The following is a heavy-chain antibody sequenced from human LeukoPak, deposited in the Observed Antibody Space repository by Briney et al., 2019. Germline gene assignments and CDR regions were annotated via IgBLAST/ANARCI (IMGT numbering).Heavy chain of an antibody. J-gene: IGHJ4*02. D-gene: IGHD2-15*01. V-gene: IGHV4-34*01. CDR2: INDSGST. Sequence: SETLSLTCAVYGGSFSGYYWSWIRQPPGKGLEWIGEINDSGSTNYNPSLKSRVTISVDTSKNQFSLKLSSVTAADTAVYYCARAASYSSGGSCYSGEKYYFDYWGQGTLVTVSS. CDR3: ARAASYSSGGSCYSGEKYYFDY. CDR1: GGSFSGYY.